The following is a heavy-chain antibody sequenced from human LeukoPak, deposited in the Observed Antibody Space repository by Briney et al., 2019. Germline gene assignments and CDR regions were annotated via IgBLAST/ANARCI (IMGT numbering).Heavy chain of an antibody. Sequence: GGSLRLSCAASGFTVSSNYMGWVRQAPGRGLEWVSVIYSGGSTYYADSVKGRFTISRDNSKNTLYLQMNSLRDEDTAVYYCARGGSRYFHNWGQGTLVTVST. CDR3: ARGGSRYFHN. J-gene: IGHJ4*02. V-gene: IGHV3-66*01. D-gene: IGHD3-10*01. CDR2: IYSGGST. CDR1: GFTVSSNY.